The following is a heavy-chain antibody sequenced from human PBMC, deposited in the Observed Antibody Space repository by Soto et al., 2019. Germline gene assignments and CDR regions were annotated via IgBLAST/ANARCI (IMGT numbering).Heavy chain of an antibody. J-gene: IGHJ6*02. CDR2: INHSGST. CDR1: GGSFSGYY. CDR3: ARGNTKGPPRYCSGGSCYSRVGNYYYGMDV. V-gene: IGHV4-34*01. Sequence: SETLSLTCVVYGGSFSGYYWSWIRQPPGKGLEWIGEINHSGSTNYNPSLKSRVTISVDTSKNQFSLKLSSVTAADTAVYYCARGNTKGPPRYCSGGSCYSRVGNYYYGMDVWGQGTTVTVSS. D-gene: IGHD2-15*01.